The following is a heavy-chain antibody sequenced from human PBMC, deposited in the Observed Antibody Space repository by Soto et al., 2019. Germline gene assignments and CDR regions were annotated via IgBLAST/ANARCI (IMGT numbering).Heavy chain of an antibody. J-gene: IGHJ4*02. CDR1: GFTFTNYA. CDR2: ISGSGGST. V-gene: IGHV3-23*01. CDR3: AKDRGLYDDYFDF. Sequence: PGGSLRLSCAASGFTFTNYAMNWVRQAPGKGLKWVSGISGSGGSTYYADSVKGRFTISRDNSKDTLYLQMNNLRAEDTAVYYCAKDRGLYDDYFDFWGQGALVTAPQ. D-gene: IGHD3-3*01.